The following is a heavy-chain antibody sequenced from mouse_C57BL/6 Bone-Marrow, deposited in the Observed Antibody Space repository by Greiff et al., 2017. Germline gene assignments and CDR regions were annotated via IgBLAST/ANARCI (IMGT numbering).Heavy chain of an antibody. Sequence: EVKLVESGGGLVKPGGSLKLSCAASGFTFSSYAMSWVRQTPEKRLEWVATISDGGSYTYYPDNVKGRFTISRDNAKNNLYLQMSHLKSEDTAIYYCARGIVTPCFDYWGQGTTLTVSS. CDR3: ARGIVTPCFDY. V-gene: IGHV5-4*03. CDR2: ISDGGSYT. J-gene: IGHJ2*01. CDR1: GFTFSSYA. D-gene: IGHD2-5*01.